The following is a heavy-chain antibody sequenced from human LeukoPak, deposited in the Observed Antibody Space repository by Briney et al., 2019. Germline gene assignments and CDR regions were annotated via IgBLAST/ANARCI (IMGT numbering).Heavy chain of an antibody. Sequence: PSEALSLTCTVSVGSINSGNYYRSWIRQSAGKGLEWIGRIYTSGTTSYNPSRKSRVTISVDTSKNQFSLSLTSVTAADTAVYYCARALSSSSWSAYLGWFDPWGHGTLVTVSS. D-gene: IGHD3-3*01. CDR1: VGSINSGNYY. J-gene: IGHJ5*02. CDR3: ARALSSSSWSAYLGWFDP. CDR2: IYTSGTT. V-gene: IGHV4-61*02.